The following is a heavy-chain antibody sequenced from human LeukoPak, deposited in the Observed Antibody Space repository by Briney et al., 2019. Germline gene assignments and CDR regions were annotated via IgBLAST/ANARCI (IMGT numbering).Heavy chain of an antibody. V-gene: IGHV4-31*03. D-gene: IGHD6-13*01. CDR1: GGSISSGGYY. J-gene: IGHJ5*02. Sequence: PSQTLSLTCTVSGGSISSGGYYWSWIRQHPGKGLEWIGYIYYSGSTYYNPSLKSRVTISVDTSKNQFSLKLSSVTAADTAVYYCARDQSSSWYWFDPWGQGTLVTVSS. CDR3: ARDQSSSWYWFDP. CDR2: IYYSGST.